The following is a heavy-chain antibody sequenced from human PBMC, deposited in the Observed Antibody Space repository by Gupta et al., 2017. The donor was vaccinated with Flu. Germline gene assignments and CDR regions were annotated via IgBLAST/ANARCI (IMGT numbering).Heavy chain of an antibody. CDR1: W. Sequence: WMRWVRQDAGKGLEGCGRIKSKTDGGITDDDSPVKGRFTITSDDTNNTLYLQIRRMTEEETAVYCGTTVYSSAQTDFNYWGQGTLVTVSS. V-gene: IGHV3-15*01. J-gene: IGHJ4*02. D-gene: IGHD6-25*01. CDR2: IKSKTDGGIT. CDR3: TTVYSSAQTDFNY.